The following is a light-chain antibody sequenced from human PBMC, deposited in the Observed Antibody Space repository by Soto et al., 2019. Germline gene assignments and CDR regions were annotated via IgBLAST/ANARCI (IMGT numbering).Light chain of an antibody. CDR1: TSNIGAGYN. J-gene: IGLJ2*01. CDR3: QSYDTSLSAVV. V-gene: IGLV1-40*01. Sequence: QAVLTQPPSVSGAPGQRVTISCTGSTSNIGAGYNVGWYQQLPGTAPKLLIYANINRPSGVPDRFSGSKSGTSASLAITGLQAEDEAVYYCQSYDTSLSAVVFGGGTKVTVL. CDR2: ANI.